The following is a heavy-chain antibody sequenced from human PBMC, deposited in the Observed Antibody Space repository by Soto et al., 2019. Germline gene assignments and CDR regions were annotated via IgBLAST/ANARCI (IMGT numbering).Heavy chain of an antibody. CDR2: VNPIVSMS. J-gene: IGHJ4*02. CDR3: ATSYGSGYRAFDY. V-gene: IGHV1-69*04. D-gene: IGHD3-10*01. Sequence: QVQLVQSGAEVKRPGSSVKVSCKASGDTFNFYSINWVRQAPGLGLEWMGRVNPIVSMSNYAQRFQGRVTMTADKSTSTAYMELSGLRSEDTATYYCATSYGSGYRAFDYWGQGAPVTVSS. CDR1: GDTFNFYS.